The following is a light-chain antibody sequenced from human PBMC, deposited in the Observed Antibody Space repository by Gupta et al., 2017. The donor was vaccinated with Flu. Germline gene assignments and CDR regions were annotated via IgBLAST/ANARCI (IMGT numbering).Light chain of an antibody. CDR1: QSVSSSY. CDR2: GAS. V-gene: IGKV3-20*01. CDR3: QQYGSSPPWT. Sequence: EIVFTQSPCTLSLSPGEIATLSCRTSQSVSSSYLAWYQQKPGQAPRLLIYGASSRATGIPDRFSGSGSGTDFTLTISRLEPEDFAVYYGQQYGSSPPWTFGQGTKVEIK. J-gene: IGKJ1*01.